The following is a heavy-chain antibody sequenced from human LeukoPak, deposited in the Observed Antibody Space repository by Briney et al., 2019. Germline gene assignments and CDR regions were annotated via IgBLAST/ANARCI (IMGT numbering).Heavy chain of an antibody. Sequence: SETLSLTCAVSGGSFDDYYWSWIRQSPGKGLEWIGEINHRGITNYNPSLKSRVTLSVDPSKRQISLKVFSGTAADTAVYYCASPGIPAAGHWFHPWGPGTLVTVSS. CDR3: ASPGIPAAGHWFHP. J-gene: IGHJ5*02. D-gene: IGHD6-13*01. CDR2: INHRGIT. V-gene: IGHV4-34*01. CDR1: GGSFDDYY.